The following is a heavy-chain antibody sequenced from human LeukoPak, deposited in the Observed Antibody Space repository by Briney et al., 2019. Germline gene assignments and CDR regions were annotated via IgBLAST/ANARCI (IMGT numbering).Heavy chain of an antibody. CDR2: IYYSGST. Sequence: PSETLSLTCTVSGGSLSSYYWSWIRAPLGEGLEWIGYIYYSGSTNYNPSLKRRVTISVHTSKNQFSLKLTSVTAADTAVYYCARDGYNIFDHGGQRTRVTVST. CDR1: GGSLSSYY. V-gene: IGHV4-59*01. D-gene: IGHD5-24*01. CDR3: ARDGYNIFDH. J-gene: IGHJ4*02.